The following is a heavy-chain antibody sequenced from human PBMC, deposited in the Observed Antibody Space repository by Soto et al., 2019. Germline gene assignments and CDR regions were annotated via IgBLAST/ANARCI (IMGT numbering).Heavy chain of an antibody. CDR3: ARGRSGLFAVDFDY. CDR2: IGTAGDT. V-gene: IGHV3-13*01. CDR1: VFTFSIYD. J-gene: IGHJ4*02. Sequence: WGSLRISCASSVFTFSIYDMHWVRQATGKGLEWVSAIGTAGDTYYPGSVKGRFTISRENAKNSLYLQMNSLRAGDTAVYYCARGRSGLFAVDFDYWGQGTMVTVSS. D-gene: IGHD3-22*01.